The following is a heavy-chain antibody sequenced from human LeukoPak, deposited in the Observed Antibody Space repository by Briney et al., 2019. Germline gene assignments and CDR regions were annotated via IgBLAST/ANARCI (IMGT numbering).Heavy chain of an antibody. D-gene: IGHD3-22*01. CDR2: IIPIFGTA. CDR1: GYTFSNYG. Sequence: SVKVSCKPSGYTFSNYGISWVRQAPGQGLEWMGGIIPIFGTANYAQKFQGRVTITADESTSTAYMELSSLRSEDTAVYYCARDQSDYYDSSGYYDYWGQGTLVTVSS. J-gene: IGHJ4*02. CDR3: ARDQSDYYDSSGYYDY. V-gene: IGHV1-69*13.